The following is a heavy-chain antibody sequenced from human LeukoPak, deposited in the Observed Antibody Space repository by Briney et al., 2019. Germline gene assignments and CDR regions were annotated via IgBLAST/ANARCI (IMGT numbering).Heavy chain of an antibody. CDR3: ARESNYDILTGYYKIFDY. Sequence: PSETLSLTCAVYGGSFSGYYWSWIRQPPGKGLEWIGEINHSGSTNYNPSLKSRVTISVDTSKNQFSLKLSSVTAVDTAVYYCARESNYDILTGYYKIFDYWGQGTLVTVSS. CDR2: INHSGST. J-gene: IGHJ4*02. D-gene: IGHD3-9*01. V-gene: IGHV4-34*01. CDR1: GGSFSGYY.